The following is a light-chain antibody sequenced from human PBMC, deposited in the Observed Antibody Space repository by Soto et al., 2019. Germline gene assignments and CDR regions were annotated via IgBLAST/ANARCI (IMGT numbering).Light chain of an antibody. V-gene: IGKV1-39*01. CDR2: AAS. Sequence: DIQMTQSPSSLSASVGDRVMITCRASQSITGYLNWYQQKPGKAPKLLIYAASNLQSGVPSRFSGRGSGTDFTLNISSLQPEDFATYFCQQSQNIPYTFGQGTKLEIK. CDR3: QQSQNIPYT. J-gene: IGKJ2*01. CDR1: QSITGY.